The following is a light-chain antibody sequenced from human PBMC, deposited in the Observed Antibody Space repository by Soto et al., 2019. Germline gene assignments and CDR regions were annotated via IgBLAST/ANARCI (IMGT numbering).Light chain of an antibody. CDR3: AAWDDSLNGYV. Sequence: QSVLTQPPSASGTPGQRVTISCSGSSSNIGSNTVNWYQQLPGTAPKLLIHANNQRPSGVPDRFSGSKSGTSASLAISWLQSEEADYYCAAWDDSLNGYVFRTGPKVTVL. V-gene: IGLV1-44*01. CDR2: ANN. CDR1: SSNIGSNT. J-gene: IGLJ1*01.